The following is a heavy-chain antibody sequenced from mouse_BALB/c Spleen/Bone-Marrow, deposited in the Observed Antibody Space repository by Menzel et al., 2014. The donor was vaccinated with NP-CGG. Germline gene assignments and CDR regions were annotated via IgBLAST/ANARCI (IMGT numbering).Heavy chain of an antibody. CDR3: ARMGRLRRGDY. Sequence: VKLQESGPELVKPGASVKISCKASGYAFSSSWMNWVKQRPGQGLEWIGRIYPGDGDTNYNGKFKGKATLTADKSSSTAYMQLSSLTSVDSAVYFCARMGRLRRGDYWGQGTTLTVSS. D-gene: IGHD2-4*01. V-gene: IGHV1-82*01. CDR1: GYAFSSSW. J-gene: IGHJ2*01. CDR2: IYPGDGDT.